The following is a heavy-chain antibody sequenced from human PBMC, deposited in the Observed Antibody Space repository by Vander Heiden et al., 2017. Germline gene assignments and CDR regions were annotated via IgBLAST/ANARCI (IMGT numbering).Heavy chain of an antibody. CDR1: GFTFSSYG. J-gene: IGHJ4*02. V-gene: IGHV3-30*18. CDR3: AKEFYYDSSGSFDY. D-gene: IGHD3-22*01. Sequence: QVQLVESGGGVVQPGRPLRLSCAAYGFTFSSYGMHWVRQAPGKGLEWVAVISYDGSNKYYADSVKGRFTISRDNSKNTLYLQMNSLRAEDTAVYYCAKEFYYDSSGSFDYWGQGTLVTVSS. CDR2: ISYDGSNK.